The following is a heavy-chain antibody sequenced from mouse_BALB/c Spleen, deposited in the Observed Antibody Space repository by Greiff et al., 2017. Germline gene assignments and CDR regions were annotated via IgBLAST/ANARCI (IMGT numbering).Heavy chain of an antibody. CDR2: IWAGGST. V-gene: IGHV2-9*02. Sequence: VQLQQSGPGLVAPSQSLSITCTVSGFSLTSYGVHWVRQPPGKGLEWLGVIWAGGSTNYNSALMSRLSISKDNSKSQVFLKMNSLQTDDTAMYYCARVGTYFPYAMDYWGQGTSVTVSS. CDR3: ARVGTYFPYAMDY. D-gene: IGHD5-1*01. CDR1: GFSLTSYG. J-gene: IGHJ4*01.